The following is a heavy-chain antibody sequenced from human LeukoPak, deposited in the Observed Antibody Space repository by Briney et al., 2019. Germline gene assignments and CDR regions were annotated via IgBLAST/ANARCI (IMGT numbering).Heavy chain of an antibody. CDR3: ARVKGSGWYEVDY. Sequence: GGSLRLSCVVSGFTVSSIYMTWVRQAPGKGLEWVSYISSSGSTKYYADSVKGRFTISRDNAKTSLFLQMNSLRAEDTAVYYCARVKGSGWYEVDYWGQGTLVTVSS. J-gene: IGHJ4*02. D-gene: IGHD6-19*01. V-gene: IGHV3-48*03. CDR2: ISSSGSTK. CDR1: GFTVSSIY.